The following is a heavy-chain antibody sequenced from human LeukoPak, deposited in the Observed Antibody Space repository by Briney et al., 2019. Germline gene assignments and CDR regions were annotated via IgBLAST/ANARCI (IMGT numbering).Heavy chain of an antibody. CDR3: AGMGGWYDYYFGY. Sequence: SVKVSCKASGGTFSSYAISWVRQAPGQGLEWMGGIIPIFGTANYAQKFQGRVTITADKSTSTAYMELSGLRSEDTAVYYCAGMGGWYDYYFGYWGQGTLVTVSS. V-gene: IGHV1-69*06. CDR1: GGTFSSYA. CDR2: IIPIFGTA. D-gene: IGHD6-19*01. J-gene: IGHJ4*02.